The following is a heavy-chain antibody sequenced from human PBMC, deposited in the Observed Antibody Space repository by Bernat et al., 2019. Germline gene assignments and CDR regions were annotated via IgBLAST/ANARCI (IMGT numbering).Heavy chain of an antibody. J-gene: IGHJ4*02. CDR1: GYTFTSFY. V-gene: IGHV1-8*01. D-gene: IGHD1-26*01. CDR3: ARGGGSYPRWQFDY. CDR2: MNPNSGNT. Sequence: QVQLVQSGAEVKKPGASVKVSCKASGYTFTSFYINWVRQATGQGLEWMGWMNPNSGNTGYAQNFHGRVTMTRNTSISTAYMELSSLRSEDTAVYYCARGGGSYPRWQFDYWGQGTLVTVSS.